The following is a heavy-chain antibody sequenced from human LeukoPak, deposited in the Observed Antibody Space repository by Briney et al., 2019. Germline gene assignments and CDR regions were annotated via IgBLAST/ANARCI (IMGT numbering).Heavy chain of an antibody. CDR2: ISAYNGNS. CDR1: GYTFISYG. D-gene: IGHD2-15*01. CDR3: AGGYCRGGSCDDAFDI. V-gene: IGHV1-18*01. J-gene: IGHJ3*02. Sequence: ASVKVSCEASGYTFISYGISWVRQAPGQGLEWMGWISAYNGNSNYAQKLQGRVTMTTDTSTSTAYMEVRSLRSDDTAVYYCAGGYCRGGSCDDAFDIWGQGTMVTVSS.